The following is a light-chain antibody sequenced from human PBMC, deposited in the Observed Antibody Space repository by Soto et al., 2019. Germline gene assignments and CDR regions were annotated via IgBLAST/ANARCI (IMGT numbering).Light chain of an antibody. CDR1: SSDVGGYNY. Sequence: QSVLTQPRSVSGSPGQSVTISCTGTSSDVGGYNYVSWYQQHPGTAPKLMIYDVRDRPSGVPARFSGSKSGNTASLTISGLQAEDEADYYCCSYAGSSTPYVFGTGTKLTVL. CDR3: CSYAGSSTPYV. J-gene: IGLJ1*01. V-gene: IGLV2-11*01. CDR2: DVR.